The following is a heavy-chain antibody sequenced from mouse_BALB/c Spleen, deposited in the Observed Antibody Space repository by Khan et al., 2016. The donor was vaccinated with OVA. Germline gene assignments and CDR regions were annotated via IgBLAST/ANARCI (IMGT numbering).Heavy chain of an antibody. CDR2: INPHIGET. V-gene: IGHV1-20*02. J-gene: IGHJ2*01. Sequence: VQLKESGPELVKPGASVKISCKASGYSFTGYFMNWVMQSHGKSLEWIGRINPHIGETFYNQKFKGKATLTVDESSSTAHMELRSLSSEDSAVYYCARIDRSDFDYWGQGTTLTVSS. CDR1: GYSFTGYF. CDR3: ARIDRSDFDY.